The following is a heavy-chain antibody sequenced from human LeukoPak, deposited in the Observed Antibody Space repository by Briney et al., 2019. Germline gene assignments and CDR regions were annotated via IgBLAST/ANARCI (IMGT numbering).Heavy chain of an antibody. CDR1: GFTFDDYC. Sequence: GGSLRLSCAASGFTFDDYCMHWVRQAPGRGLEWVSGISRNSGSIGYEDSVKGRFTISRDNAKNSLYLQMNNLRAEDTAFYYCAKARCSSDWYHAFDMWGQGTMVTVSS. V-gene: IGHV3-9*01. J-gene: IGHJ3*02. CDR2: ISRNSGSI. CDR3: AKARCSSDWYHAFDM. D-gene: IGHD6-19*01.